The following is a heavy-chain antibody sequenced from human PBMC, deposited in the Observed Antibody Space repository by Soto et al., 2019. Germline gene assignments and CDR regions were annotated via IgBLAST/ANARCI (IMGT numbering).Heavy chain of an antibody. J-gene: IGHJ4*02. CDR2: INPNSGGT. V-gene: IGHV1-2*02. CDR1: GYTFTSYN. D-gene: IGHD2-15*01. Sequence: ASVKVSCKASGYTFTSYNIHWVRQAPGEGLEWMGWINPNSGGTNYAQKLQGRVTMTRDPSISTAYMELSRLRSDDTAVYYCARDIDMDIVVEVAATAPGYWGQGTLVTVSS. CDR3: ARDIDMDIVVEVAATAPGY.